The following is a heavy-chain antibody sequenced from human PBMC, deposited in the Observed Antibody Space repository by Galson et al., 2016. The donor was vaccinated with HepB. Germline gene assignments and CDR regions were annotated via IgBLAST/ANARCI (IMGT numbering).Heavy chain of an antibody. CDR3: ASMSTTIARGFDY. CDR1: GASITRSNYY. Sequence: ETLSLTCTVSGASITRSNYYWAWIRQPPGKGLEWIGYIYYTGDTKSNPSLKSRVAISIDTSKNQFSLKLTSVTAADTAVYYCASMSTTIARGFDYWGRGTLVTVSS. V-gene: IGHV4-61*05. D-gene: IGHD4-11*01. J-gene: IGHJ4*02. CDR2: IYYTGDT.